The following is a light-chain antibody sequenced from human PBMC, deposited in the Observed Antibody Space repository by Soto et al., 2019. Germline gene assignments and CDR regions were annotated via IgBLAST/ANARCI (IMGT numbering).Light chain of an antibody. V-gene: IGKV3-15*01. Sequence: EIVMTQSPASLSVSPGERATLSCRASQSVSSNLAWYLQKPGQVPRLLIYDSSTRATGVPARFSGSGSGTEFTLTISSLQSEDFAVYYCQQYKRWPLTFGQGTMVEIK. CDR1: QSVSSN. CDR2: DSS. J-gene: IGKJ1*01. CDR3: QQYKRWPLT.